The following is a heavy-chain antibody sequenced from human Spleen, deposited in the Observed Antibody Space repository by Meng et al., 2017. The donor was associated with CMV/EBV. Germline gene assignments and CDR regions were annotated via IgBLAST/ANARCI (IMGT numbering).Heavy chain of an antibody. J-gene: IGHJ4*01. V-gene: IGHV3-11*01. Sequence: GESLKISCAASGFTFGDYYMSWIRQAPGKGLEWLSYISAFAGSTHYAKSVKGRFTISRDNAKRSLFLQMNSLTADDTGVYYGARWNVVAPAAHPDYWGHGTLVTVSS. CDR2: ISAFAGST. D-gene: IGHD2-2*01. CDR3: ARWNVVAPAAHPDY. CDR1: GFTFGDYY.